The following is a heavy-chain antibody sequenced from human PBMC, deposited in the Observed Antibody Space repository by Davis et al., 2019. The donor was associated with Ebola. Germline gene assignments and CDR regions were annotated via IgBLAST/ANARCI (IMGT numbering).Heavy chain of an antibody. D-gene: IGHD5-12*01. Sequence: GGSLRLSCAASGFTFSSYSMNWVRQAPGKGPEWVAIIKQDGSEKDYVDSVKGRFTISRDNAKSSLFLHMNSLRAEDTAVYYCASGDGRGSSYDMDVWGQGTTVTVSS. CDR1: GFTFSSYS. CDR2: IKQDGSEK. J-gene: IGHJ6*02. CDR3: ASGDGRGSSYDMDV. V-gene: IGHV3-7*03.